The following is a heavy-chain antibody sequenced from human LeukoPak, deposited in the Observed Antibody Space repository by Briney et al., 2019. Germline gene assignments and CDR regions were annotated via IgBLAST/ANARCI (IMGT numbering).Heavy chain of an antibody. CDR2: IRSNGDNT. CDR1: GFTLSTYV. CDR3: WRGTGF. J-gene: IGHJ4*02. V-gene: IGHV3-64D*06. D-gene: IGHD3-3*01. Sequence: GGSLRLSCSVSGFTLSTYVMPWVRQAPGKGLEYVSAIRSNGDNTSYAASLRDKYTICKDNSKDTVYLQMSSLGGEDPGVDYWWRGTGFWGQGTLVTVS.